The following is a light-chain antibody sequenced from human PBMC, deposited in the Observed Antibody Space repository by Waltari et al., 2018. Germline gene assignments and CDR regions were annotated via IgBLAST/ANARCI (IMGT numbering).Light chain of an antibody. CDR3: QQRSNWPYT. CDR1: QTVRTF. V-gene: IGKV3-11*01. J-gene: IGKJ2*01. Sequence: EIVLTQSPATLSLSPGERATLSCRASQTVRTFLAWYQQKPGQAPRLLIFDASSRATGIPAKFRVSGSGTDFTLTVSNLEPEDVAVDDCQQRSNWPYTFGQGTRVDIK. CDR2: DAS.